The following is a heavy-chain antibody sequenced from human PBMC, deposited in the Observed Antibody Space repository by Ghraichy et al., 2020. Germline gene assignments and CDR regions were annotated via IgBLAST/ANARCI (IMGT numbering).Heavy chain of an antibody. Sequence: SETLSLTCALHGGSFSGYYWSWIRQPPGKGLEWIGEIIQSGRITYNPSLKSRVTISVDTSKNQFSLKLTSVTAADTATYYCASFDGGIDYFFYKMDVWGQGTTVTVSS. CDR3: ASFDGGIDYFFYKMDV. D-gene: IGHD3-9*01. J-gene: IGHJ6*02. CDR1: GGSFSGYY. V-gene: IGHV4-34*12. CDR2: IIQSGRI.